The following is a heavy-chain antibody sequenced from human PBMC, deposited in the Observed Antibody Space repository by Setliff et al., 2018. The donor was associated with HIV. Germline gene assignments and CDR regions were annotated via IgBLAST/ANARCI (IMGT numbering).Heavy chain of an antibody. CDR2: ISASGDDT. CDR1: GFTLNNYA. CDR3: ARGRWLQQHYYFDY. Sequence: LRLSCAASGFTLNNYAMTWVRQAPGKGLEWVSAISASGDDTFYADSVKGRFTISRDNAKNSLYLQMNSLRAEDTAIYYCARGRWLQQHYYFDYWGQGTLVTVSS. J-gene: IGHJ4*02. V-gene: IGHV3-23*01. D-gene: IGHD5-12*01.